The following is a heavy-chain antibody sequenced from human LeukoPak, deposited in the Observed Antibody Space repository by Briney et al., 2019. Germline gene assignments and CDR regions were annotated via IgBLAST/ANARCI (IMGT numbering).Heavy chain of an antibody. CDR3: AVYDSSDYYKPPDAFDI. V-gene: IGHV3-30-3*01. Sequence: GRSLRLSCAASGFTLSSYAITWFPRAPGKGREGGAVYSYDGSNKYYADSVKGRFTISRDNSKNTLYLQMNSLRAEDTAVYYCAVYDSSDYYKPPDAFDIWGQGTMVTVSS. J-gene: IGHJ3*02. CDR1: GFTLSSYA. CDR2: YSYDGSNK. D-gene: IGHD3-22*01.